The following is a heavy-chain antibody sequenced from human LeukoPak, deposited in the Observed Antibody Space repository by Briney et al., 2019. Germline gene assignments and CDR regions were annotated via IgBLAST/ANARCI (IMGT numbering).Heavy chain of an antibody. Sequence: SETLSLTCTVSGGSLTSSSYYWGWIRQPPRKGLEWGGRIYYSGSTYYNPSLKSRVTISVDTSKNQFSLKLSSVTAADTAVYYCAREIRAGYRIAEAAFDYMDVWGKGTTVTVSS. CDR3: AREIRAGYRIAEAAFDYMDV. CDR2: IYYSGST. D-gene: IGHD6-13*01. J-gene: IGHJ6*03. CDR1: GGSLTSSSYY. V-gene: IGHV4-39*07.